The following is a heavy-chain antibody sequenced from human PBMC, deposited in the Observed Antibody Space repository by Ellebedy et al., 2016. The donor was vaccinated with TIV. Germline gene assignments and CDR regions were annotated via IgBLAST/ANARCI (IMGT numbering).Heavy chain of an antibody. CDR3: AREATTVVTGGPDY. V-gene: IGHV1-18*04. D-gene: IGHD4-23*01. CDR1: GYTFTSYG. CDR2: ISAYNGNT. J-gene: IGHJ4*02. Sequence: AASVKVSCKASGYTFTSYGISWVRQAPGQGLEWMGWISAYNGNTNYAQKLQGRVTMTTDTSTSTAYMELRSLRSDDKAVYYCAREATTVVTGGPDYWGQGTLVTVSS.